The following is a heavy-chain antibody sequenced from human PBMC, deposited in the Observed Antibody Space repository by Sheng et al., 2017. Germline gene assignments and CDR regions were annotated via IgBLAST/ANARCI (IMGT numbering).Heavy chain of an antibody. V-gene: IGHV4-34*01. CDR2: INHSGST. CDR1: GGSFSGYY. CDR3: ARVGAAHNWFDP. J-gene: IGHJ5*02. D-gene: IGHD6-6*01. Sequence: QVQLQQWGAGLLKPSETLSLTCAVYGGSFSGYYWSWIRQPPGKGLEWIGEINHSGSTNYNPSLKSRVTISVDTSKNQFSLKLSSVTAADTAVYYCARVGAAHNWFDPWGQGTLVTVSS.